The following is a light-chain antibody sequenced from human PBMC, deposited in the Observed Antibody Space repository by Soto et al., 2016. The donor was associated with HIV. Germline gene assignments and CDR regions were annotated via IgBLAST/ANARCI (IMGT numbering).Light chain of an antibody. CDR1: QDISTS. CDR3: QHFSRLPLT. V-gene: IGKV1-NL1*01. Sequence: DIQMTQSPSSLSASVGDRVTITCRASQDISTSLAWYQQKPGKAPKLLLYGASRLESGVPSRFSGSGSGTDFTLTISSLQSEDFATYYCQHFSRLPLTFGQGTKLDIK. J-gene: IGKJ2*01. CDR2: GAS.